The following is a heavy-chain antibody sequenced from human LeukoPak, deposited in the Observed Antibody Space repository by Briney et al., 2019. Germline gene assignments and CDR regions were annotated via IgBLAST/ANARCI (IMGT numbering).Heavy chain of an antibody. CDR1: GFTFSNYG. CDR2: ISVSGGVT. Sequence: GGSLRLSCAASGFTFSNYGMSWVRQAPGKGLEWVSGISVSGGVTSYVDSVKGRFTISRDNSKNTLYLQMNSLRAEDTGVYYCAKSGYSDGSGYYAAYYFDYWGQGTLDTVSS. V-gene: IGHV3-23*01. CDR3: AKSGYSDGSGYYAAYYFDY. J-gene: IGHJ4*02. D-gene: IGHD3-22*01.